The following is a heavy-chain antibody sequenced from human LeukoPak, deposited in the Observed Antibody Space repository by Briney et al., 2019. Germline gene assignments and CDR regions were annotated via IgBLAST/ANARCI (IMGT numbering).Heavy chain of an antibody. D-gene: IGHD2-2*02. Sequence: SETLSLTCAVYGGSFSGYYWSWIRQPPGKGLEWIGEINHSGSTNYNPSLKSRVTISVDTSKNQFSLKLSSVTAADTAVYYCARSRTLGYCSSTSCYSPFDYWGQGTLVTVSS. CDR2: INHSGST. CDR3: ARSRTLGYCSSTSCYSPFDY. CDR1: GGSFSGYY. J-gene: IGHJ4*02. V-gene: IGHV4-34*01.